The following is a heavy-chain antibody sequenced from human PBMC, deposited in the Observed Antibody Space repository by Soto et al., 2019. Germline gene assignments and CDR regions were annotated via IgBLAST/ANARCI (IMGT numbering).Heavy chain of an antibody. CDR1: GYSFTSYD. CDR3: ARVSMGSSSEDFQH. J-gene: IGHJ1*01. Sequence: QVQLVQSGAEVKKPGASVKVSSKASGYSFTSYDINWVRQATGQGLEWMGWMNPNSGNTGYAQKFQGRVTMTRNTSISTAYMELSSLRSEDTAVYYCARVSMGSSSEDFQHWGQGTLVTVSS. D-gene: IGHD6-6*01. V-gene: IGHV1-8*01. CDR2: MNPNSGNT.